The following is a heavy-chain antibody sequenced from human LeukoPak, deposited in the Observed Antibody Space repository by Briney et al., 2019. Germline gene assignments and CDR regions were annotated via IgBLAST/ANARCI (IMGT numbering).Heavy chain of an antibody. CDR1: GYTFTSYY. CDR3: ARGYDFWSQEPLGNWFDP. V-gene: IGHV1-46*04. D-gene: IGHD3-3*01. Sequence: VASVKVSCKASGYTFTSYYMHWVRQPPGQGLEWVGLINPSGGSTSYAQKLQGRVTMTRDTSTSTVYMELSSLRSEDTAVYYCARGYDFWSQEPLGNWFDPWGQGTLVTVSS. J-gene: IGHJ5*02. CDR2: INPSGGST.